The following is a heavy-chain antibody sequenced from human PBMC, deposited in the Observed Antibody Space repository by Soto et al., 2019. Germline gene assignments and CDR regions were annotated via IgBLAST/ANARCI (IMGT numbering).Heavy chain of an antibody. CDR1: GYTFTSYA. J-gene: IGHJ5*02. D-gene: IGHD3-10*01. CDR3: GRGSGLHWFDP. Sequence: QVQLVQSGAEVKKPGASVKVSCKASGYTFTSYAMHWVRQATGQRLEWMGWINAGNCNTKYSQKFQGRVTITRDTSASTAYMELSSLRSEDTAVYYCGRGSGLHWFDPWGQGTLVTVSS. V-gene: IGHV1-3*01. CDR2: INAGNCNT.